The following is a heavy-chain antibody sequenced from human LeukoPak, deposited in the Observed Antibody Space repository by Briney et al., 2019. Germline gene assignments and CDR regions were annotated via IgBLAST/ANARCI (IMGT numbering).Heavy chain of an antibody. Sequence: GGSLRLSCAASGFTFSSYGMHWVRQAPGKGLEWVAFIRYDGSNKYYADSVKGRFTISRDNSKNTLYLQMNSLRAEDTAVYYCAKDRQSFGATDFDYWGQGALVTVSS. D-gene: IGHD3-16*01. CDR3: AKDRQSFGATDFDY. V-gene: IGHV3-30*02. J-gene: IGHJ4*02. CDR2: IRYDGSNK. CDR1: GFTFSSYG.